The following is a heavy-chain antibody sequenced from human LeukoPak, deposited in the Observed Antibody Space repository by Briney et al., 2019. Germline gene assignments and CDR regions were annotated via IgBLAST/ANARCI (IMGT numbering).Heavy chain of an antibody. V-gene: IGHV3-7*01. J-gene: IGHJ4*02. D-gene: IGHD2-15*01. CDR2: IKQDGSEK. Sequence: GGSLRLSCAASGFTFSSYWMSWVRQAPGKGLEWVANIKQDGSEKYYVDSVKGRFTISRDNAKNSLYLQMNSLRAEDTAVYYCARLGYCSGGSCYSSSYFDYWGQGTLVTVSS. CDR1: GFTFSSYW. CDR3: ARLGYCSGGSCYSSSYFDY.